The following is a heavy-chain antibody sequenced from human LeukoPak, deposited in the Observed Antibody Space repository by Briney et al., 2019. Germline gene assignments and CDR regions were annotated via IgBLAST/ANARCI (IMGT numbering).Heavy chain of an antibody. J-gene: IGHJ4*02. V-gene: IGHV3-7*01. CDR1: GFTFSSYA. CDR3: ARDGGYDYVWGSYPRNSYDY. CDR2: IKQDGGEK. D-gene: IGHD3-16*02. Sequence: GGSLRLSCAASGFTFSSYAMSWVRQAPGKGLEWVANIKQDGGEKDYVDSVKGRFTISRDNAKNSLYLQMNSLRAEDTAVYYCARDGGYDYVWGSYPRNSYDYWGQGTLVTVSS.